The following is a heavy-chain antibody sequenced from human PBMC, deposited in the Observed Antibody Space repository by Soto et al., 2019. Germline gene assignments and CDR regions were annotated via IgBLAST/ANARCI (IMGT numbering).Heavy chain of an antibody. J-gene: IGHJ4*02. D-gene: IGHD3-22*01. CDR1: GGTFSSYA. CDR3: ARGVRYYDSSGYSVDY. Sequence: QVQLVQSGAEVKKPGSSVKVSCKASGGTFSSYAISWVRQAPGQGLEWMGGIIPIFGTANCAQKFQGRVTITADKSTSTAYMELSSLRSEDTAVYYCARGVRYYDSSGYSVDYWGQGTLVTVSS. CDR2: IIPIFGTA. V-gene: IGHV1-69*06.